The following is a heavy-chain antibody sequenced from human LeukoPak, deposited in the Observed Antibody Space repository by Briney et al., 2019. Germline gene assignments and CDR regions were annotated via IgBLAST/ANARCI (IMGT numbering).Heavy chain of an antibody. CDR1: GFTFSSYV. CDR3: LKGWELRFDAFDI. V-gene: IGHV3-64D*08. D-gene: IGHD1-26*01. CDR2: ISTTGGTT. Sequence: GGSLRLSCSASGFTFSSYVMHWVRQAPGKGLEYLSAISTTGGTTYYADSVKGGFTISRDNSKDTLYLQMNVLRAEDTAVYYCLKGWELRFDAFDIWGQGTMVTVSS. J-gene: IGHJ3*02.